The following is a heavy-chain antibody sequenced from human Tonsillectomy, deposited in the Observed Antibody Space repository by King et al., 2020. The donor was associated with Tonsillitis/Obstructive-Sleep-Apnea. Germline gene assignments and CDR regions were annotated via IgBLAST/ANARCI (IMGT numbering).Heavy chain of an antibody. Sequence: VQLVESGGGVVQPGRSLRLSCAASGFTFSSYGMHWVRQATGKGLEWVAVIWYAGGNIYYADSVKGRFTISRDNSKNTLYLQMNSLRAEDTAVYYCARDASLDYSYYYYMDVWGKGTTVTVSS. CDR3: ARDASLDYSYYYYMDV. J-gene: IGHJ6*03. V-gene: IGHV3-33*01. D-gene: IGHD3-16*01. CDR1: GFTFSSYG. CDR2: IWYAGGNI.